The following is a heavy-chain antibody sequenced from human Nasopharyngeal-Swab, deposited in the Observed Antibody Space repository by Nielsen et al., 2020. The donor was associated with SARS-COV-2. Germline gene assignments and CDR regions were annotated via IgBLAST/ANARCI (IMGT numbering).Heavy chain of an antibody. D-gene: IGHD3-10*01. CDR2: IRSKANSYAT. CDR1: GFTFSSYG. CDR3: TGTMVQGV. Sequence: GESLKISCAASGFTFSSYGMHWVRQASGKGLEWVGRIRSKANSYATAYAASVKGRFTISRDDSKNTAYLQMNSLKTEDTAVYYCTGTMVQGVWGQGTLVTVSS. J-gene: IGHJ4*02. V-gene: IGHV3-73*01.